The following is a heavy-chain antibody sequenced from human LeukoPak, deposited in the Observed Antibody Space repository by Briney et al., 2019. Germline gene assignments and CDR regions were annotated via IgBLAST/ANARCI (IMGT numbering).Heavy chain of an antibody. J-gene: IGHJ4*02. Sequence: GGSLRLSCAASGFTFSSYGMHWVRQAPGKGLEWVAVIWYDGSNKYYADSVKGRFTISRDNSKNTLYLQMNSLRAEDTAVYYCARSYDILTGYYPPDYWGQGTLVTVSS. V-gene: IGHV3-33*01. CDR2: IWYDGSNK. CDR1: GFTFSSYG. CDR3: ARSYDILTGYYPPDY. D-gene: IGHD3-9*01.